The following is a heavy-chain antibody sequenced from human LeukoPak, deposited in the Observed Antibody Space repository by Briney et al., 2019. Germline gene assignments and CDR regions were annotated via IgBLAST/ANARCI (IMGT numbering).Heavy chain of an antibody. D-gene: IGHD2-2*01. CDR3: ARESIVVVPTTMDDASDI. Sequence: GGSLRLSCAVSGFTFSSYWMHWVRQAPGKGLVWVSRINTDGSSTSYADSVKGRFTISRDNAKNTLYLQMNSLRAEDTAVYYCARESIVVVPTTMDDASDIWGQGTMVTVSS. V-gene: IGHV3-74*01. CDR1: GFTFSSYW. J-gene: IGHJ3*02. CDR2: INTDGSST.